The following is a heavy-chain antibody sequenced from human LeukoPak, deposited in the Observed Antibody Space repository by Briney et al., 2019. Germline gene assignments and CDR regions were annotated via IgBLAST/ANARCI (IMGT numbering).Heavy chain of an antibody. CDR1: GYTFTSYG. V-gene: IGHV1-18*01. CDR2: ISAYNGNT. D-gene: IGHD1-14*01. Sequence: ASVKVSCKASGYTFTSYGISWVRQAPGQGLEWMGWISAYNGNTNYAQKLQGRVTMTTDTSTSTAYMELRSLRFDDTAVYYCARDTSGAHYFDYWGQGTLVTVSS. CDR3: ARDTSGAHYFDY. J-gene: IGHJ4*02.